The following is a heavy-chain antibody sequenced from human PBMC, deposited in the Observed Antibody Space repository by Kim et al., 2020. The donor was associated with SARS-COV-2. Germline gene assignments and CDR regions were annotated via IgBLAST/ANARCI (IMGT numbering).Heavy chain of an antibody. Sequence: GGSLRLSCATSGFTFSSYSMNWVRQAPGKGLEWVSYISSSSSTIYYADSVKGRFTISRDNAKNSLYLQMNSLRAEDTAVYYCARDGDREVRIKRFDYWGQGTLVTVSS. CDR1: GFTFSSYS. J-gene: IGHJ4*02. CDR2: ISSSSSTI. D-gene: IGHD7-27*01. V-gene: IGHV3-48*01. CDR3: ARDGDREVRIKRFDY.